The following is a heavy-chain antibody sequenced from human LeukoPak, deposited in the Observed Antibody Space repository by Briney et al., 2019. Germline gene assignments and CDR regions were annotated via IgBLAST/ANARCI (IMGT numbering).Heavy chain of an antibody. V-gene: IGHV1-2*02. CDR2: INPNSGGT. D-gene: IGHD3-16*02. CDR1: GYTFTGDY. CDR3: ARDNRRLGELSN. J-gene: IGHJ4*02. Sequence: GASVKVSCKASGYTFTGDYMHWIRQAPGQGLERVGWINPNSGGTNFAQKFQGRVTVTRDTSISTAYMELSRLRSDDTAVYYCARDNRRLGELSNWGQGTLVTVSS.